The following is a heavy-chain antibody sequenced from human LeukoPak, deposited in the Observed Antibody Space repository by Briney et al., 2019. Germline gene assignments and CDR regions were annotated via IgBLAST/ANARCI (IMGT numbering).Heavy chain of an antibody. CDR1: GGTFSSYA. V-gene: IGHV1-69*13. D-gene: IGHD4-11*01. CDR3: ARGGSTVTPLGYYYYGMDV. J-gene: IGHJ6*02. Sequence: SVKVSCKASGGTFSSYAISWVRQAPGQGLEWMGGIIPIFGTANYAQKFQGRVTITADESTSTAYMELSSLRSEDTAVYYCARGGSTVTPLGYYYYGMDVWGQGTTVTVSS. CDR2: IIPIFGTA.